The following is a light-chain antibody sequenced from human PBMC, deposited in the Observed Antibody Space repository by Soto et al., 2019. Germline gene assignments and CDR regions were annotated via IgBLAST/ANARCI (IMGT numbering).Light chain of an antibody. J-gene: IGKJ2*01. V-gene: IGKV3-11*01. CDR3: QQRSNWPRYT. CDR2: DAS. CDR1: QSVSGS. Sequence: EIVLTQSPATLSLSPGERATLSCRASQSVSGSLAWYQQRPGQAPRLLIYDASNRATGIPARFSGSGSGTDFTLTISSLEPEDFAVYYCQQRSNWPRYTFGQGTKLEI.